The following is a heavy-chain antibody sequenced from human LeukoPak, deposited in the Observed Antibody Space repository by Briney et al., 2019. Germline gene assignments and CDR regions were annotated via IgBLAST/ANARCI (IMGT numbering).Heavy chain of an antibody. Sequence: ASGKVSCKASGYTFTSYDINWVRQATGQGLEWMGWMNPNSGNTGYAQKFQGRVTMTRNTSISTAYMELSSLRSEDTAVYYCARGFYYGSGSYYNSGYTPTGDWFDPWGQGTLVTVSS. D-gene: IGHD3-10*01. V-gene: IGHV1-8*01. CDR3: ARGFYYGSGSYYNSGYTPTGDWFDP. J-gene: IGHJ5*02. CDR1: GYTFTSYD. CDR2: MNPNSGNT.